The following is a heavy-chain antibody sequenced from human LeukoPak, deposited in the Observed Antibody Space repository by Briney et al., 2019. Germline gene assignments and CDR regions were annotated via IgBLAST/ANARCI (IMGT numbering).Heavy chain of an antibody. CDR3: ARRRFRDKSRMVRGVMDY. Sequence: PSQTLSLTCTVSGGSISSGSYYWSWIRQPAGKGLEWIGRIYSSGSTNYNPSLKSRVTISLDTSKNQFSLKLSSVTAADTAVYYCARRRFRDKSRMVRGVMDYWGQGTLVTVSS. D-gene: IGHD3-10*01. V-gene: IGHV4-61*02. CDR2: IYSSGST. CDR1: GGSISSGSYY. J-gene: IGHJ4*02.